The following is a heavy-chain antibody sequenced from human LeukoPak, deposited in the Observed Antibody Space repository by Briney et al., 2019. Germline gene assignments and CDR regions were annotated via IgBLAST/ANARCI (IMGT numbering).Heavy chain of an antibody. CDR3: ARERKLRGGGFDY. CDR1: GFTFSSYT. J-gene: IGHJ4*02. Sequence: GGSLRLSCAASGFTFSSYTMSWVRQAPGKGLEWVSTIGGSASGTFYADSVKGRFTISRDNSKNTLYLQMNSLRAEDAAVYYCARERKLRGGGFDYWGQGTLVTVSS. D-gene: IGHD3-10*01. V-gene: IGHV3-23*01. CDR2: IGGSASGT.